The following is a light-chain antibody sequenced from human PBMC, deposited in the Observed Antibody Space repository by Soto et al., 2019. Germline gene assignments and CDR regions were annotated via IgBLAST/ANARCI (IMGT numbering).Light chain of an antibody. CDR1: QNIRNG. Sequence: DIQMTQSPSTLSASVGDRVTITCRASQNIRNGMAWFQQRPGKAPKLLIYGASTLETGVPTRFSGSGFGTEFTRTISSLQPDDIATYYCQRYTTSSWTFGQGTKVEIK. V-gene: IGKV1-5*03. J-gene: IGKJ1*01. CDR3: QRYTTSSWT. CDR2: GAS.